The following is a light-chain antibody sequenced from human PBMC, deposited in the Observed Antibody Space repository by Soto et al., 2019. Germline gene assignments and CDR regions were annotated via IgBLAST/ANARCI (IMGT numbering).Light chain of an antibody. J-gene: IGLJ3*02. CDR1: NSAVGSYDL. CDR3: CSYAVSRL. V-gene: IGLV2-23*02. CDR2: EVT. Sequence: QSALTQPASVSGSPGQSITISCSGTNSAVGSYDLVSWYQHHPGKAPKLIIYEVTKRPSGVSNRFSGSKSGNTASLTISGLQPEDEGDYYCCSYAVSRLFGGGTKLTVL.